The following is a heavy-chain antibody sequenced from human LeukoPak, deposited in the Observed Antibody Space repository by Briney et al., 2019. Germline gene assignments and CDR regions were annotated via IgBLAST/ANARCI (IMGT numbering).Heavy chain of an antibody. Sequence: SETLSLTCTVSGGSISSSSYYWGWIRQPPGKGLEWIGSIYYSGSTYYNPSLKSRVTISVDTSKNQFSLKLSSVTAADTAVYYCARESPRIRAFGVLMVYARLMWFDPWGQGTLVTVSS. CDR3: ARESPRIRAFGVLMVYARLMWFDP. D-gene: IGHD2-8*01. CDR1: GGSISSSSYY. J-gene: IGHJ5*02. CDR2: IYYSGST. V-gene: IGHV4-39*07.